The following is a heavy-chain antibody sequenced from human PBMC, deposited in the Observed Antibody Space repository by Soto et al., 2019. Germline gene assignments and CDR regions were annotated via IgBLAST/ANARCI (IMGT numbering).Heavy chain of an antibody. V-gene: IGHV3-15*01. CDR2: IKTKTDGGTT. CDR1: GFSFANAW. D-gene: IGHD3-10*01. CDR3: TTYTSIGRGVVP. J-gene: IGHJ5*02. Sequence: GGSLRLSCAASGFSFANAWMTWVRQAPGKGLEWVGRIKTKTDGGTTDYAAPVKGRFTISRDDSKNTLYLQMNSLKTEDTAVYYCTTYTSIGRGVVPWGQGTLVTVSS.